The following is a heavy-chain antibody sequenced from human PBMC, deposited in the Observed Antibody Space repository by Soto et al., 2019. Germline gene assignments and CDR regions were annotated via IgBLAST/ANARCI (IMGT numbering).Heavy chain of an antibody. D-gene: IGHD2-21*02. CDR2: IYSGGRT. J-gene: IGHJ4*02. CDR1: DFTVSNNY. CDR3: ASRPGGDHPYFDY. V-gene: IGHV3-53*01. Sequence: PGGSLRLSCAASDFTVSNNYMSWVRQAPGKGLEWVSLIYSGGRTSYADSVKGRFTISRDNSKNTLYLQMNSLRDADTAIYYCASRPGGDHPYFDYWGQGTQVTVSS.